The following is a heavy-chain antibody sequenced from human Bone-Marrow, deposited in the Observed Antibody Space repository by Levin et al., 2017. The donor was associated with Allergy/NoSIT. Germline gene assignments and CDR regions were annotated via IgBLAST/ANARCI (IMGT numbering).Heavy chain of an antibody. CDR3: VRLDHIVATSVDY. Sequence: NSSETLSLTCTVSGGSISSSGYYWGWIRQPPGKGLEWICSIYYTGTTYYNPSLKSRVTISVDTSENQFSLKLSSVTAADTAVYYCVRLDHIVATSVDYWGQGTLVTVSS. CDR1: GGSISSSGYY. J-gene: IGHJ4*02. V-gene: IGHV4-39*01. CDR2: IYYTGTT. D-gene: IGHD5-12*01.